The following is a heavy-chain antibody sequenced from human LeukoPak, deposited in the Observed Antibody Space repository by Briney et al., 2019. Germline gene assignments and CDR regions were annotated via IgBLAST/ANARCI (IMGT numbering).Heavy chain of an antibody. CDR2: IYYSGST. CDR3: ARHSSSWYHNFDY. CDR1: GASIRDYY. Sequence: SETLSLTCTVSGASIRDYYWTWIRQPPGKGLEWIGSIYYSGSTYYNPSLKSRVTISVDTSKNQFSLKLSSVTAADTAVYYCARHSSSWYHNFDYWGQGTLVTVSS. V-gene: IGHV4-59*05. D-gene: IGHD6-13*01. J-gene: IGHJ4*02.